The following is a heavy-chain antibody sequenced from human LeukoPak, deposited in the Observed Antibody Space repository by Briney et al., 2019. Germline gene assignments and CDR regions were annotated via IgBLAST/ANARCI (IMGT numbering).Heavy chain of an antibody. Sequence: GGSLRLSCAASGFTFSNYGMNWVRQAPGKGLEWVSRISGTGGTTFYADSVKGRFTISRDNSKNTLYLQMNSLRAEDTAVYYCARVGSYYDSSGYTTFDYWGQGTLVTVS. CDR3: ARVGSYYDSSGYTTFDY. J-gene: IGHJ4*02. CDR1: GFTFSNYG. CDR2: ISGTGGTT. D-gene: IGHD3-22*01. V-gene: IGHV3-23*01.